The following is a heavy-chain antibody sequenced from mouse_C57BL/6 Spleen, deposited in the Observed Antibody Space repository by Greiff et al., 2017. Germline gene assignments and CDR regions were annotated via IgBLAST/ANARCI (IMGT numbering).Heavy chain of an antibody. J-gene: IGHJ4*01. CDR2: IYPSDSET. CDR3: ARHGPYDAMDY. Sequence: QVQLQQPGAELVRPGSSVKLSCKASGYTFPSYWMDWVTQRPGQGLEWIGNIYPSDSETHYNQTFKDKATLTVANSSSTAYMQLRSLTYEDAAVYYGARHGPYDAMDYWGQGTSVTVSA. CDR1: GYTFPSYW. V-gene: IGHV1-61*01.